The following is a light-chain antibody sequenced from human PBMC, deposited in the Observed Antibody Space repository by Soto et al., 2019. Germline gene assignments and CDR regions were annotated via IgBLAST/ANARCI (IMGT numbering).Light chain of an antibody. CDR3: SSYTSSSSWA. CDR2: DVS. J-gene: IGLJ2*01. V-gene: IGLV2-14*01. CDR1: SCDVGGYNS. Sequence: QSALTQPASVSGSPGQSVTISCTGTSCDVGGYNSVSWYQQPPGKATNVMIYDVSNRPSGFSNRFSGSKSGNTASLTISGLQAEDEDDYYCSSYTSSSSWAFGGGTKLTVL.